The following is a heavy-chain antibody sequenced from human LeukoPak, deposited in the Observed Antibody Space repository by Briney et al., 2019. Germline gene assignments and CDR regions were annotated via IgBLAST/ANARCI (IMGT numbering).Heavy chain of an antibody. V-gene: IGHV4-34*01. Sequence: SETLSLTCAVYGGSFSGYYWSWIRQPPGKGLEWIGEINHSGSTNYNPSLKSRVTISVDTSKNQFSLKLSPVTAADTAVYYCARSGRYSILFDPWGQGTLVTVSS. CDR1: GGSFSGYY. CDR3: ARSGRYSILFDP. CDR2: INHSGST. J-gene: IGHJ5*02. D-gene: IGHD5-12*01.